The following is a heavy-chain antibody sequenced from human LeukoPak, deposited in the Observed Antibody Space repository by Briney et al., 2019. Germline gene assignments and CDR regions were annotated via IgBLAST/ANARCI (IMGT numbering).Heavy chain of an antibody. J-gene: IGHJ4*02. CDR1: GGTFSSYA. CDR3: ARDLSGSYHYFDY. D-gene: IGHD1-26*01. CDR2: IIPIFGTA. V-gene: IGHV1-69*13. Sequence: RASVNVSCKASGGTFSSYAISWVRQAPGQGLEWMGGIIPIFGTANYAQKFQGRVTITADESTSTAYMELSSLRSEDTAVYYCARDLSGSYHYFDYWGQGTLVTVSS.